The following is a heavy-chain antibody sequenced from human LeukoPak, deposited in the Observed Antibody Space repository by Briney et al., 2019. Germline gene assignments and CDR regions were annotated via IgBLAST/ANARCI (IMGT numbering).Heavy chain of an antibody. Sequence: PSETLSLTCAVSDDSFSSHYWTWIRQPPGKGLEWIGYLSYIGSTNYNPSLKSRVTISIDTSKNQFSLKLSSVTAADTAVYYCARDLVTVTKGFDIWGKGTMVSVSS. D-gene: IGHD4-17*01. CDR2: LSYIGST. CDR3: ARDLVTVTKGFDI. V-gene: IGHV4-59*11. J-gene: IGHJ3*02. CDR1: DDSFSSHY.